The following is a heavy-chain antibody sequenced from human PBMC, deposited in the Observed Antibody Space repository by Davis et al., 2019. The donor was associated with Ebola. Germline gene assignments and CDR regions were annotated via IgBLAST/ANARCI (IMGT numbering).Heavy chain of an antibody. J-gene: IGHJ4*02. CDR3: ATLDVDIVAMISFDH. CDR2: ISAYNGDT. V-gene: IGHV1-18*01. D-gene: IGHD5-12*01. Sequence: ASVKVSCKASGYTFTSYGFTWVRQAPGHGLEWVGWISAYNGDTYYAQKLQGRVTMTTDTSTNTAYMELRSLKSDDTAVYYCATLDVDIVAMISFDHWGQGTLVTVSS. CDR1: GYTFTSYG.